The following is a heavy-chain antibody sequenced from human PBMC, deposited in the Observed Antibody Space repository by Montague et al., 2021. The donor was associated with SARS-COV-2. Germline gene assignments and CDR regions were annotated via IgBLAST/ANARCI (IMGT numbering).Heavy chain of an antibody. D-gene: IGHD3-16*01. Sequence: SLRLSCAASGFTFSSYEMNWVRQAPGKGLEWVSYISSSGSTIYYADSXXGRFTISRDNAKNSLYLQMNSLRAEDTAVYYCARAVPYVFRPLKYFDYWGQGTLGTGPS. J-gene: IGHJ4*02. CDR1: GFTFSSYE. CDR3: ARAVPYVFRPLKYFDY. V-gene: IGHV3-48*03. CDR2: ISSSGSTI.